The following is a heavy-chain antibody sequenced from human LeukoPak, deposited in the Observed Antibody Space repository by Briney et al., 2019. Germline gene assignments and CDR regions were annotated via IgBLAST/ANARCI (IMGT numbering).Heavy chain of an antibody. CDR3: ARGPYSSGSSADY. CDR2: ISSSDTYT. J-gene: IGHJ4*02. D-gene: IGHD6-19*01. V-gene: IGHV3-11*06. CDR1: GFTFSDYY. Sequence: PGGSLRLSCAASGFTFSDYYMSWIRQAPGTRLEWVSYISSSDTYTNYADSVKGRFTISRGNAKNSLYLQMNSLRAEDTAVYYCARGPYSSGSSADYWGQGTLVTVSS.